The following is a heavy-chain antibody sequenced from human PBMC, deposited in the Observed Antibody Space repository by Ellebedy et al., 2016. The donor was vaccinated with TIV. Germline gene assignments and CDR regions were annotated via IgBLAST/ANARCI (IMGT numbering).Heavy chain of an antibody. CDR3: ARDRDIRSSSDFQH. V-gene: IGHV1-18*01. CDR2: IGTDMGNT. CDR1: GYAFTHYG. Sequence: AASVKVSCKASGYAFTHYGLHWVRQAPGQGLEWMGWIGTDMGNTNYAQKFRGRVTMTTDTSTTTGYMELRSLRSDDTALYYCARDRDIRSSSDFQHWGQGTLVTVSS. D-gene: IGHD6-6*01. J-gene: IGHJ1*01.